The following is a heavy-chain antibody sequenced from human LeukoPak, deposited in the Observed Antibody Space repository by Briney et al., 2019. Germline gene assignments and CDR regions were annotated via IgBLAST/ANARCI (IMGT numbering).Heavy chain of an antibody. J-gene: IGHJ4*02. D-gene: IGHD3-10*01. CDR3: AIKIMVRGVTSDY. V-gene: IGHV4-30-2*01. CDR1: GGSISSGGYS. CDR2: IYHSGST. Sequence: PSQTLSLTCAVSGGSISSGGYSWSWIRQPPGKGLEWIGYIYHSGSTYYNPSLKSRVTISVDRSKNQFSLKLTSVTAADTAVYYCAIKIMVRGVTSDYWGQGTLVTVSS.